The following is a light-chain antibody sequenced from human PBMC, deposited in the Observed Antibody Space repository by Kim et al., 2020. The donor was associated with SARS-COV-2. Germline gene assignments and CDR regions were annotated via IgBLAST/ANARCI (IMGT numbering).Light chain of an antibody. CDR3: AAWDDGLNGYV. J-gene: IGLJ1*01. Sequence: GQRGNISCSGSSSNIGSNTVSCYQQLPGTAPRLLMHTNDQRPSGVPDRFSGSKSGTSASLAISGLQSEDEADYYCAAWDDGLNGYVFGAGTKVTVL. CDR1: SSNIGSNT. V-gene: IGLV1-44*01. CDR2: TND.